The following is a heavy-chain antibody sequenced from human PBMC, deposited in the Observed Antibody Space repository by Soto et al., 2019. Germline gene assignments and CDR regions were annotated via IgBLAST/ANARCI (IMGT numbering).Heavy chain of an antibody. CDR2: IYYSGST. V-gene: IGHV4-61*08. CDR1: GGSISSGGYS. J-gene: IGHJ4*02. D-gene: IGHD2-21*01. CDR3: ASVEGKGLPESY. Sequence: ASETLSLTCAVSGGSISSGGYSWSWIRQPPGKGLEWIGYIYYSGSTNYNPSLKSRVTISVDTSKNQFSLKLSSVTAADTAVYYCASVEGKGLPESYWGQGTLVTVSS.